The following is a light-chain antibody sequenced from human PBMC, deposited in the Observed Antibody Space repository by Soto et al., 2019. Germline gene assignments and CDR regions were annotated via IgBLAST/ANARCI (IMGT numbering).Light chain of an antibody. J-gene: IGLJ1*01. Sequence: ALTQPPSVSGAPGQRVTISCTGSSSNIGAGYDVHWYQQLPGTAPKLLIYGNSNRPSGVPDRFSGSKSGTSASLAITGLQAEDEADYYCQSYDSSLSGYVFGTGTKVTV. V-gene: IGLV1-40*01. CDR2: GNS. CDR3: QSYDSSLSGYV. CDR1: SSNIGAGYD.